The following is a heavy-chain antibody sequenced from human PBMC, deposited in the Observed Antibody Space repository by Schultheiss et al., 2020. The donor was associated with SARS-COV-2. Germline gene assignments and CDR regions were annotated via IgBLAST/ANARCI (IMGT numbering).Heavy chain of an antibody. J-gene: IGHJ5*02. V-gene: IGHV1-18*01. CDR3: ARVSSWDGSGSYYNWWFDP. CDR2: ISAYNGNT. Sequence: ASVKVSCKASGYTFTSYGISWVRQAPGQGLEWMGWISAYNGNTNYAQKLQGRVTITADKSTSTAYMELSSLRSEDTAVYYCARVSSWDGSGSYYNWWFDPWGQGTLVTVSS. CDR1: GYTFTSYG. D-gene: IGHD3-10*01.